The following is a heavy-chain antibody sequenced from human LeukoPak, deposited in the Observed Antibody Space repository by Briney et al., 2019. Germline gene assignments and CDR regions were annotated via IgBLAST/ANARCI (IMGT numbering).Heavy chain of an antibody. CDR2: IYSGGGI. CDR1: GFTVSSNY. J-gene: IGHJ4*02. Sequence: GGSLRLSCAASGFTVSSNYVSWVRQAPGKGLEWVSVIYSGGGIDYADSVKGRFTISRDKSKNTLYLQMNSLRAEDTAMYYCARVGDGYNPYYFDYWGQGTLVTVSS. V-gene: IGHV3-53*01. CDR3: ARVGDGYNPYYFDY. D-gene: IGHD5-24*01.